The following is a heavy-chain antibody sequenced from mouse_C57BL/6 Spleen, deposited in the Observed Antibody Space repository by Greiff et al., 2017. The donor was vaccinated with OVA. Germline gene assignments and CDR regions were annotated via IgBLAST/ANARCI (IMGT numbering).Heavy chain of an antibody. V-gene: IGHV1-54*01. CDR2: INPGSGGT. D-gene: IGHD3-2*02. Sequence: QVQLQQSGAELVRPGTSVKVSCTASGYAFTNYLIEWVKQRPGQGLEWIGVINPGSGGTNYNEKFKGKATMTADKSSSTAYMQLSSLTSEDSAVYVCARSGGNLDYWGQGTTLTVSS. CDR1: GYAFTNYL. CDR3: ARSGGNLDY. J-gene: IGHJ2*01.